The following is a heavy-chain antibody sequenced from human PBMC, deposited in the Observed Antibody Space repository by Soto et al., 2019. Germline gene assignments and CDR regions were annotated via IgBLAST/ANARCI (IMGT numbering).Heavy chain of an antibody. CDR3: ARGYSYTQPVFDY. CDR2: IYSSGST. V-gene: IGHV3-53*01. Sequence: LSLSCAASGFTVSNNYMTWVRQAPGKGLEWVSFIYSSGSTYYADSVKGRFTISRDNFKNTLYLQMNSLRAEDTAVYYCARGYSYTQPVFDYWGLGTLVTVSS. D-gene: IGHD5-18*01. J-gene: IGHJ4*02. CDR1: GFTVSNNY.